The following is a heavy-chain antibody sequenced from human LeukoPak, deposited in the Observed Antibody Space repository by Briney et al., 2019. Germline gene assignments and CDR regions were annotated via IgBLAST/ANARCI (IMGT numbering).Heavy chain of an antibody. CDR1: GGSISSSSYY. J-gene: IGHJ4*02. V-gene: IGHV4-61*02. CDR3: ARHRWFGEDENDY. CDR2: IQTGGST. Sequence: SETLSLTCTVSGGSISSSSYYWSWIRQPAGKGLEWIGRIQTGGSTNYSPSLKSRVPMSVDTSKNQFSLKLSSVTAADTAVYYCARHRWFGEDENDYWGQGTLVTVSS. D-gene: IGHD3-10*01.